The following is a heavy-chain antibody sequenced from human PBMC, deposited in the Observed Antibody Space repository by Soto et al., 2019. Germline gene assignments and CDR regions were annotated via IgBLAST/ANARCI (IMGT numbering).Heavy chain of an antibody. Sequence: GGSLRLSSATSGFTFSSYGMHWVRQAPGKGLEWVAVISYDGSNKYYADSVKGRFTISRDNSKNTLYLQMNSLRAEDTAVYYCAKSPGGYYSFDIWGQGT. CDR3: AKSPGGYYSFDI. J-gene: IGHJ3*02. V-gene: IGHV3-30*18. CDR2: ISYDGSNK. D-gene: IGHD3-3*01. CDR1: GFTFSSYG.